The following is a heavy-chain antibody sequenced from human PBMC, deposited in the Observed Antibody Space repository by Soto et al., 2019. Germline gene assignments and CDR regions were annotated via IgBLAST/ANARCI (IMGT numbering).Heavy chain of an antibody. D-gene: IGHD7-27*01. J-gene: IGHJ4*02. Sequence: QTPGEGLEWIGHIFDSGTTYTNPSLRSQVAISLDASKKHFSLTLSSVTAADTAVYYCAGGPSGHKVHYCGQRAL. V-gene: IGHV4-30-4*01. CDR3: AGGPSGHKVHY. CDR2: IFDSGTT.